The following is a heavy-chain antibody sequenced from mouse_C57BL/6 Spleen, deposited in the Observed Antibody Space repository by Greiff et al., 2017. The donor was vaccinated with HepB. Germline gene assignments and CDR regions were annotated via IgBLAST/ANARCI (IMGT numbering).Heavy chain of an antibody. J-gene: IGHJ2*01. V-gene: IGHV1-61*01. D-gene: IGHD2-4*01. CDR2: IYPSDSET. CDR1: GYTFTSYW. CDR3: ARNSYDYRDYYFDY. Sequence: QVHVKQSGAELVRPGSSVKLSCKASGYTFTSYWMDWVKQRPGQGLEWIGNIYPSDSETHYNQKFKDKATLTVDKSSSTAYMQLSSLTSEDSAVYYCARNSYDYRDYYFDYWGQGTTLTVSS.